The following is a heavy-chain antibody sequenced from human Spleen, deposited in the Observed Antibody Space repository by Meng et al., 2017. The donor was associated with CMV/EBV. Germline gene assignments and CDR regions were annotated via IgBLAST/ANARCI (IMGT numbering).Heavy chain of an antibody. CDR3: AGDSHLWFDP. J-gene: IGHJ5*02. CDR1: GYSFTAYY. CDR2: INPLSGGT. Sequence: ASVKVSCKAPGYSFTAYYMHWVRQAPGQGLEWMGWINPLSGGTNYAQKFQARVTMTRDTSISTAHMELSGLTSDDTAVYYCAGDSHLWFDPWGQGTLVTVSS. V-gene: IGHV1-2*02.